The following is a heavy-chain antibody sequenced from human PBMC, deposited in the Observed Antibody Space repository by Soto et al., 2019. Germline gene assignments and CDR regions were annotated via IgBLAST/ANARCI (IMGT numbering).Heavy chain of an antibody. D-gene: IGHD3-22*01. V-gene: IGHV1-69*13. CDR2: IIPIFGTA. Sequence: ASVKVSCKASGGTFSSYAISWVRQAPGQGLEWMGGIIPIFGTANYAQKFQGRVTITADESTSTAYMELSSLRSEDTAVYYCARDRPHYYDSSGYYRHDAFDISGQGTMVTVSS. J-gene: IGHJ3*02. CDR3: ARDRPHYYDSSGYYRHDAFDI. CDR1: GGTFSSYA.